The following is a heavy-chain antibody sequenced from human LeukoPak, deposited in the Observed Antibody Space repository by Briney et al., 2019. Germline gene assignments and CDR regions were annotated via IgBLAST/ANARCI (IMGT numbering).Heavy chain of an antibody. Sequence: PSETLSLTCTVSGGSISSGGYYWSWIRQPLGKGLEWIGEINHSGSTNYNPSLKSRVTISVDTSKNQFSLKLSSVTAADTAVYYCARMGYCSSTSCYIGYWGQGTLVTVSS. CDR3: ARMGYCSSTSCYIGY. D-gene: IGHD2-2*02. J-gene: IGHJ4*02. CDR2: INHSGST. V-gene: IGHV4-39*07. CDR1: GGSISSGGYY.